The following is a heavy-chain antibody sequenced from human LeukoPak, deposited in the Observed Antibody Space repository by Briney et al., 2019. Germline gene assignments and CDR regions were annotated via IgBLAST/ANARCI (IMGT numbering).Heavy chain of an antibody. CDR3: ALSSGNLGYYFDY. Sequence: PSETLSLTCTVSGGSISSGAYYWSWIRQVPGKGLEWIGYGYFRGNTFYNPSLKGRVTISVDTSNNHFSLQLNSVTAADTAVYYCALSSGNLGYYFDYWGQGTLVTVSS. V-gene: IGHV4-31*03. CDR1: GGSISSGAYY. CDR2: GYFRGNT. D-gene: IGHD3-22*01. J-gene: IGHJ4*02.